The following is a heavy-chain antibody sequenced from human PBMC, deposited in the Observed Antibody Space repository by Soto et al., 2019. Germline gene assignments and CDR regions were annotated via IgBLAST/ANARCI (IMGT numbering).Heavy chain of an antibody. CDR3: ARLSGGRSVYYDP. CDR1: GTSIRSSNYY. J-gene: IGHJ5*02. Sequence: QLQLQESGPGLVKPSETLSLTCSVSGTSIRSSNYYWGWVRQPPGKGLEWIGSINYNGRAYQNPSLKSRATISIDTSENQYSLKLTSVTAADTAMYFCARLSGGRSVYYDPWCKGIMVTVSS. CDR2: INYNGRA. D-gene: IGHD2-8*02. V-gene: IGHV4-39*01.